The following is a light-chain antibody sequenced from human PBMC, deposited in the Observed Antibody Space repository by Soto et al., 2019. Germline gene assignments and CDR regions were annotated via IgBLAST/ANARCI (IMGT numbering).Light chain of an antibody. CDR2: STN. Sequence: QTVVTQEPSFSVSPGGTVTLTCGLTSGSVSTTYYPSWYQQTPGQAPRTLIYSTNIRSSGVPERFSGSILGNKAALTITGAQADDETDYHCMLYMGGGLVVVGGGTKLTFL. J-gene: IGLJ2*01. CDR1: SGSVSTTYY. V-gene: IGLV8-61*01. CDR3: MLYMGGGLVV.